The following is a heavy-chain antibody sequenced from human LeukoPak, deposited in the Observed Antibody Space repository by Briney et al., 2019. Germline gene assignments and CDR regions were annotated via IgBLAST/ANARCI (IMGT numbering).Heavy chain of an antibody. Sequence: SETLSLTCTVSGGSISNYYWGWIRQPPGKGLEWIGIRYYSGSTYYNPSLKSRVTISVDTSKNQFSLKLSSVTAADTAVYYCARGESTEAFDIWGQGTMVTVSS. CDR3: ARGESTEAFDI. CDR2: RYYSGST. J-gene: IGHJ3*02. CDR1: GGSISNYY. V-gene: IGHV4-39*01.